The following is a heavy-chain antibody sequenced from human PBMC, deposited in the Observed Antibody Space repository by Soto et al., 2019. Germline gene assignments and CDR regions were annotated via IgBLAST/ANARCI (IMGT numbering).Heavy chain of an antibody. CDR2: INPNSGGT. CDR1: GYTFTGYY. Sequence: ASVKVSCKASGYTFTGYYMHWVRQAPGQGLEWMGWINPNSGGTNYAQKFQGRVTMTRDTSISTAYMELSRLRSDDTAVYYCARETYYDFWSGYFKTPASPQYYGMAVWGQRTTVTVSS. CDR3: ARETYYDFWSGYFKTPASPQYYGMAV. V-gene: IGHV1-2*02. D-gene: IGHD3-3*01. J-gene: IGHJ6*02.